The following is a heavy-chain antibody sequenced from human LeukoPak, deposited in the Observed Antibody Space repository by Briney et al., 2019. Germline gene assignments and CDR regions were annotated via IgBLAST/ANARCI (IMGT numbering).Heavy chain of an antibody. J-gene: IGHJ4*02. V-gene: IGHV3-21*01. Sequence: GGSLRLSCAASGFTFSSYSMNWVRQAPGKGLEWVSSISSSSSYIYYADSVKGRFTISRDNAKNSLYLQMNSLRAEDTAVYYCARGGGYNLYYFDYWGQGTLVTVSS. CDR1: GFTFSSYS. CDR3: ARGGGYNLYYFDY. D-gene: IGHD5-24*01. CDR2: ISSSSSYI.